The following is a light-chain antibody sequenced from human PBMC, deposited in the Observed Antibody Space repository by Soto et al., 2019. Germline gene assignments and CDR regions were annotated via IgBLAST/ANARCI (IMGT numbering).Light chain of an antibody. CDR2: DAS. Sequence: DIQMTQSPSTLSASVGDRVTITWRASQSISSWLAWYQQKPGKAPKLLIYDASSLESGVPSRFSGSGSGTEFTLTISSLKPDDFATYYCQQYNTYKAFGHGTKVDIK. J-gene: IGKJ1*01. CDR3: QQYNTYKA. V-gene: IGKV1-5*01. CDR1: QSISSW.